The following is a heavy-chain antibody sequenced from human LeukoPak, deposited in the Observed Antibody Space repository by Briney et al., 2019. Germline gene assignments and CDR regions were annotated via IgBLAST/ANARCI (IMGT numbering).Heavy chain of an antibody. CDR1: GGSFSGYY. CDR2: INHSGST. V-gene: IGHV4-34*01. CDR3: ARGRTRTYYYDSSPLDY. D-gene: IGHD3-22*01. Sequence: SETLSLTCAVYGGSFSGYYWSWIRQPPGKGLEWIGEINHSGSTNYNPSLKSRVTISVDTSKNQFSLKLSSVTAADTAVYYCARGRTRTYYYDSSPLDYWGQGTLVTVSS. J-gene: IGHJ4*02.